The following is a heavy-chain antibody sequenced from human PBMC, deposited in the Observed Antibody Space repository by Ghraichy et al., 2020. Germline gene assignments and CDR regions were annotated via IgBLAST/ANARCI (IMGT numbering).Heavy chain of an antibody. V-gene: IGHV3-23*01. Sequence: GGSLRLSCAASGFTFDNYAMSWVRLAPGKGLEWVSGILGNGERKFYAESVKGRFTISRANFKNTVYLQMNTLGAEDTAGYFWAKDRSRMSTVTSLDYWGQGTLVTGSA. CDR1: GFTFDNYA. CDR3: AKDRSRMSTVTSLDY. D-gene: IGHD4-17*01. J-gene: IGHJ4*02. CDR2: ILGNGERK.